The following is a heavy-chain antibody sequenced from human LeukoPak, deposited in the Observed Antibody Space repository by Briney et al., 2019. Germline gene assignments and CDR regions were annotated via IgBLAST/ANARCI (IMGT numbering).Heavy chain of an antibody. J-gene: IGHJ4*02. CDR1: KFTFSRYN. D-gene: IGHD4-17*01. CDR2: ITSNSSSI. V-gene: IGHV3-21*01. Sequence: GGSLRLSCAASKFTFSRYNMNWVRQAPGKGLEWVSSITSNSSSIYYAESVKGRFTISRDDAKNSLYLQMDILRDEDTALYYCARLFYGVPSISDDWGQGTLVTVSS. CDR3: ARLFYGVPSISDD.